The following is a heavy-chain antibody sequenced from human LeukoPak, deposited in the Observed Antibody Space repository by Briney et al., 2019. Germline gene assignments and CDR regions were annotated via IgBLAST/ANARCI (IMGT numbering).Heavy chain of an antibody. CDR2: INHSGST. CDR1: GGSFSGYY. V-gene: IGHV4-34*01. CDR3: ARGKGRAAAGPYDY. J-gene: IGHJ4*02. D-gene: IGHD6-13*01. Sequence: SGTLSLTCAVYGGSFSGYYWSWIRQPPGKGLEWIGEINHSGSTNYNPSLKSRVTISVDTSKNQFSLKLSSVTAADTAVYYCARGKGRAAAGPYDYWGQGTLVTVSS.